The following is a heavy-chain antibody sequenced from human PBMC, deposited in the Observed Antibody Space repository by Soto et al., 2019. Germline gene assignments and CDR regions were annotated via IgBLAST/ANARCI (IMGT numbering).Heavy chain of an antibody. CDR2: INSDGSVS. V-gene: IGHV3-74*02. CDR3: ARGDCVGGTCYSLAGSFYYYMDV. D-gene: IGHD2-15*01. CDR1: GFTFSNYW. J-gene: IGHJ6*03. Sequence: EVQLVESGGGLVQPGGSLRLSCAASGFTFSNYWMYWVRQAPGKGLEWVSRINSDGSVSSYADSVKGRLTISRDNVKNTLYLQMERLRADDTAVYYCARGDCVGGTCYSLAGSFYYYMDVWGKGTTVTVFS.